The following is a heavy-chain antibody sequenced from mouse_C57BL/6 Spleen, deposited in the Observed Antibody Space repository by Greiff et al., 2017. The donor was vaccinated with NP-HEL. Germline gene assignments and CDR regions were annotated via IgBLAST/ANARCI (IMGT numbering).Heavy chain of an antibody. Sequence: EVKVVESGEGLVKPGGSLKLSCAASGFTFSSYAMSWVRQTPEKRLEWVAYISSGGDYIYYADTVKGRFTISRDNARNTLYLQMSSLKSEDTAMYYCTRVFYYYGSSYYAMDYWGQGTSVTVSS. J-gene: IGHJ4*01. D-gene: IGHD1-1*01. CDR3: TRVFYYYGSSYYAMDY. V-gene: IGHV5-9-1*02. CDR2: ISSGGDYI. CDR1: GFTFSSYA.